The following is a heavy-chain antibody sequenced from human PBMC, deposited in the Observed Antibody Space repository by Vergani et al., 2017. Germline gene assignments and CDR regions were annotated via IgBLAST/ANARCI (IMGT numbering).Heavy chain of an antibody. D-gene: IGHD2/OR15-2a*01. J-gene: IGHJ5*02. CDR3: ATLPLQTQKQETS. Sequence: EVQLVESGGGLVQPGGSLRLSCAASGFTFSDHVMDWVRQGPGKGLEWVGRSRNKARSYTKEYSASVKGRFTISRNDSRKSLYLQMNSLKTEDTAVYYCATLPLQTQKQETSWGQGTLVTVS. CDR2: SRNKARSYTK. CDR1: GFTFSDHV. V-gene: IGHV3-72*01.